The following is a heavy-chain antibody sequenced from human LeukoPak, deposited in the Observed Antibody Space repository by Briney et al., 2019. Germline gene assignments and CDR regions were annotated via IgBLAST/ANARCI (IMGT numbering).Heavy chain of an antibody. Sequence: GGSLRLSCAASGFTFSSYGMNWVRQAQGKGLEWVSAISGSGGSTYYADSVKGRFTISRDNSKNTLYLQMNSLRAEDTAVYYCAKSHDSSGYYWASIDYWGQGTLVTVSS. CDR1: GFTFSSYG. CDR3: AKSHDSSGYYWASIDY. V-gene: IGHV3-23*01. CDR2: ISGSGGST. D-gene: IGHD3-22*01. J-gene: IGHJ4*02.